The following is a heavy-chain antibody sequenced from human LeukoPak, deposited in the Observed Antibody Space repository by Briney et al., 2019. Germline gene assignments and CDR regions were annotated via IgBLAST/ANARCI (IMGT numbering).Heavy chain of an antibody. J-gene: IGHJ4*02. D-gene: IGHD6-13*01. Sequence: SETLSLTCAVYGGSFSGYYWSWIRQPPGKGLEWIGEINHSGSTNYNPSLKSRVTISVDTSKNQFSLKLSSVTAADTAVYYCARASNIIAAAGQHFDYWGQGTLVTVSS. CDR2: INHSGST. V-gene: IGHV4-34*01. CDR3: ARASNIIAAAGQHFDY. CDR1: GGSFSGYY.